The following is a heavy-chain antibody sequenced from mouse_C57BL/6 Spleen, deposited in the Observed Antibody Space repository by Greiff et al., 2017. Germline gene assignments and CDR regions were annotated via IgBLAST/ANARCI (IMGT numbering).Heavy chain of an antibody. J-gene: IGHJ4*01. Sequence: QVKLQQSGPELVKPGASVKLSCKASGYTFTSYDINWVKQRPGQGLEWIGWIYPRDGSTKYNEKLKGKATLTVDTSSSTAYMELHSLTSEDSAVYFCAREGELYAMDYWGQGTSVTVSS. CDR2: IYPRDGST. CDR1: GYTFTSYD. V-gene: IGHV1-85*01. CDR3: AREGELYAMDY.